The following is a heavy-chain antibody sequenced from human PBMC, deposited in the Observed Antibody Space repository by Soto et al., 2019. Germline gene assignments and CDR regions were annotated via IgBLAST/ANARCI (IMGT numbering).Heavy chain of an antibody. CDR3: ASSITMIVVVITPGAFDI. CDR1: GGTFSSYS. D-gene: IGHD3-22*01. V-gene: IGHV1-69*06. CDR2: IIPIVGTA. J-gene: IGHJ3*02. Sequence: GASVNVSCKASGGTFSSYSISWVRQAPGQGLERMGWIIPIVGTANYAQKFQGRVTITAEKSTSTAYMELSSLRSEDTAVYYCASSITMIVVVITPGAFDIWGQGTMVTVSS.